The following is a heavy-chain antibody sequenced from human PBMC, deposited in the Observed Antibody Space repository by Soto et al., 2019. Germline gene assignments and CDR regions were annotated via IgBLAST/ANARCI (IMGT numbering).Heavy chain of an antibody. CDR1: GVSVSSDTHY. CDR2: NYSSGST. J-gene: IGHJ6*02. Sequence: SDTLSLTCTVSGVSVSSDTHYWSWIRQPPGKRLEWIGFNYSSGSTNYNPSLKSRVTMSVDTSKNQFSLKLRSVIVADTAVYHCARFVRSCSGTTCYTRADVWGQGTTVTVSS. V-gene: IGHV4-61*01. D-gene: IGHD2-2*02. CDR3: ARFVRSCSGTTCYTRADV.